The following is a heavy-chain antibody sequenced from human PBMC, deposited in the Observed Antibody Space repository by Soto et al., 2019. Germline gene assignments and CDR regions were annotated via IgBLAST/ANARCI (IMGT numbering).Heavy chain of an antibody. V-gene: IGHV3-21*06. J-gene: IGHJ4*02. CDR1: GFTFTRYS. CDR3: ARESEDLTSNFDY. CDR2: ISSTTNYI. Sequence: PGGSLRRSGAASGFTFTRYSMNWVRQAPGKGLEWVSSISSTTNYIYYGDSMKGRFTISRDNAKNSLYLEMNSLRAEDTAVYYCARESEDLTSNFDYWGQGTLVTVSS.